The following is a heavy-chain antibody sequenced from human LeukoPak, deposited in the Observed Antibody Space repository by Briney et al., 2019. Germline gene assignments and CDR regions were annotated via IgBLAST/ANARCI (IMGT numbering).Heavy chain of an antibody. CDR1: GYTFTGYY. V-gene: IGHV1-2*02. J-gene: IGHJ4*02. CDR3: ARGLDVLRFLEWSPAGYYFDY. Sequence: ASVKVSCKASGYTFTGYYMHWVRQAPGQGLEWMGWINPNSGGTNYAQKFQGRVTMTRDTSISTAYMELSRLRSDDTAVYYCARGLDVLRFLEWSPAGYYFDYWGQGTLVTVSS. D-gene: IGHD3-3*01. CDR2: INPNSGGT.